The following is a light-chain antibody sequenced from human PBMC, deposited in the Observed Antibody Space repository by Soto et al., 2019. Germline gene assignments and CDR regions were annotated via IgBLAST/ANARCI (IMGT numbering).Light chain of an antibody. Sequence: EIVLTQSPATLSLSPGERATLSCRASQSVSSYLAWYQHKPGQAPRLLIYDASNRATGIPARFSGSGSGTDFTLTISSLEPEDFAVYYCQQRRDWLPLTFGGGTKVEIK. CDR2: DAS. CDR1: QSVSSY. J-gene: IGKJ4*01. V-gene: IGKV3-11*01. CDR3: QQRRDWLPLT.